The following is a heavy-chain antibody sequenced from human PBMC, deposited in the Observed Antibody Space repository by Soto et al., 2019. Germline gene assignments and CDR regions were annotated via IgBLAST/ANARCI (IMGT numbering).Heavy chain of an antibody. CDR2: IYYSGST. V-gene: IGHV4-39*01. CDR1: GGSISSSSYY. D-gene: IGHD5-18*01. Sequence: PSETLSLTCTVSGGSISSSSYYWGWIRQPPGKGLEWIGSIYYSGSTYYNPSLKSRVTISVDTSKNQFSLKLSSVTAADTAVYYCARLPRGAAMAAVDYWGQGTLVTV. J-gene: IGHJ4*02. CDR3: ARLPRGAAMAAVDY.